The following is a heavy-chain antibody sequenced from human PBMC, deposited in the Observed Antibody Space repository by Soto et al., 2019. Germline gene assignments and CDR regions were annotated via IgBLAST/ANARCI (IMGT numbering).Heavy chain of an antibody. V-gene: IGHV1-24*01. CDR3: ARDFDLKYTTSSFWFGP. D-gene: IGHD6-6*01. CDR2: FDPEDGET. J-gene: IGHJ5*02. Sequence: ASVKVSCKVSGYTLTELSMHWVRQAPGKGLEWMGGFDPEDGETIYAQKFQGRVTMTEDTSTDTVYMELSRLRSDDTAVYYCARDFDLKYTTSSFWFGPWGQGTLVTVSS. CDR1: GYTLTELS.